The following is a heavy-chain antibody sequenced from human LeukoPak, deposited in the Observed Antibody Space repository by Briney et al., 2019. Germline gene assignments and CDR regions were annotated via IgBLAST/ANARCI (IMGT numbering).Heavy chain of an antibody. CDR3: ARDSSGGGD. CDR1: GFTFSTYS. CDR2: ISSSSIYI. J-gene: IGHJ4*02. V-gene: IGHV3-21*01. Sequence: GGSLRLSCAASGFTFSTYSMNWVRQAPGKGLEWVSSISSSSIYIYFADSVKGRFTISRDNAKKSLYLQMNSLRAEDTAVYYCARDSSGGGDWGQGTLVTVSS. D-gene: IGHD1-26*01.